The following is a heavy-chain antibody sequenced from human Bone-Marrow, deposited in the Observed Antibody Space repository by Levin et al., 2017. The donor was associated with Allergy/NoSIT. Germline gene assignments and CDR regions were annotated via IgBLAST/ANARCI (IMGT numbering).Heavy chain of an antibody. CDR3: ARTGSDAFDI. D-gene: IGHD3-10*01. V-gene: IGHV3-30-3*01. Sequence: GGSLRLSCAASGFIFSSYAMHWVRQAPGKGLEWVAVTSYNEGNKLYADSVKGRFTISRDNSKNTLYLQMNSLRPEDTAVYYCARTGSDAFDIWGQGTMVTISS. CDR1: GFIFSSYA. J-gene: IGHJ3*02. CDR2: TSYNEGNK.